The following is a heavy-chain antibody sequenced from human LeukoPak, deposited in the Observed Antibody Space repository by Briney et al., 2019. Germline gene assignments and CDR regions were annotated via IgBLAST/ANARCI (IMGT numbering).Heavy chain of an antibody. CDR3: AKDYMIWGVNNFEY. D-gene: IGHD3-10*01. Sequence: GGSLRLSCAASGFTFNSYAMNWVRQAPGKGLEWVSSISGSGDNTYYADSVKGRFTISRDSSKNTLYLQFNRLRDEDTAVYYCAKDYMIWGVNNFEYWGQGTQVTVSS. J-gene: IGHJ4*02. CDR2: ISGSGDNT. V-gene: IGHV3-23*01. CDR1: GFTFNSYA.